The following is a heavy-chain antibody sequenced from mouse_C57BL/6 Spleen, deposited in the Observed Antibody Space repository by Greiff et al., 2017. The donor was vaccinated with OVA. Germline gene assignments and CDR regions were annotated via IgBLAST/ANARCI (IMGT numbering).Heavy chain of an antibody. V-gene: IGHV5-17*01. CDR2: ISSGSSTI. J-gene: IGHJ4*01. CDR1: GFTFSDYG. CDR3: ARSLTGTDYAMDY. D-gene: IGHD4-1*01. Sequence: DVKLVESGGGLVKPGGSLKLSCAASGFTFSDYGMHWVRQAPEKGLEWVAYISSGSSTIYYADTVKGRFTISRDNAKNTLFLQMTSLRSEDTAMYYCARSLTGTDYAMDYWGQGTSVTVSS.